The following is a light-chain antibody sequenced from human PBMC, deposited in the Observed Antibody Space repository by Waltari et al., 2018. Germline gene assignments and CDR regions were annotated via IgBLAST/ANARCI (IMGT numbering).Light chain of an antibody. CDR2: ATS. CDR3: QQTYFTVET. V-gene: IGKV1-39*01. J-gene: IGKJ3*01. CDR1: QSISAY. Sequence: DIQMTQSPSSLSASVGDRVTITCRASQSISAYLNWYQQKPGKAPNLLIYATSSLQSGVPSRFSGSGSGTDFNLTISSLQPEDFATYFCQQTYFTVETFGPGTKVDIK.